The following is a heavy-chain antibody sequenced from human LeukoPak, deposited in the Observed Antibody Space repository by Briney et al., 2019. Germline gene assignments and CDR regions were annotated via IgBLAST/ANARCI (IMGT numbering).Heavy chain of an antibody. CDR1: GFIFSRYG. CDR3: ANICTSTSCYPALGAFDF. V-gene: IGHV3-30*02. D-gene: IGHD2-2*01. Sequence: GGSLRLSCAASGFIFSRYGMHWVRQAPGKGLEWVAFIRSDGRNEYYGDSVKGRFTISRDNSKNTLYLQMNSLRPEDTAVYYCANICTSTSCYPALGAFDFWGQGTMVTVSS. J-gene: IGHJ3*01. CDR2: IRSDGRNE.